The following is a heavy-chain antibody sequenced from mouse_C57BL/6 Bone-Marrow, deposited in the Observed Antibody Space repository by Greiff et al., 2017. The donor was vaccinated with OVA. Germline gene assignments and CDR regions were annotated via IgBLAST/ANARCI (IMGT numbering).Heavy chain of an antibody. J-gene: IGHJ2*01. CDR1: GFTFSSYA. CDR3: ARVINY. V-gene: IGHV5-4*01. Sequence: EVQLKESGGGLVKPGGSLKLSCAASGFTFSSYAMSWVRQTPEKRLEWVATISDGGSYTYYPDNVKGRFTISRDNAKNNLYLQMSHLKSEDTAMYYCARVINYWGQGTTLTVSS. CDR2: ISDGGSYT.